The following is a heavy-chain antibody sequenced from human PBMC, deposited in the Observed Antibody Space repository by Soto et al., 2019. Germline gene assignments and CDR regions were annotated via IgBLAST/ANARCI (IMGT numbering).Heavy chain of an antibody. CDR2: ISGSGGST. Sequence: GGSLRLSCAASGFTFSSYAMSWVRQAPGKGLEWVSAISGSGGSTYYADSVKGRFTISRDNSKNTLYLQMNSLRAEDTAVYYCAKDSSSESYDYIWGSYHAPFDYWGQGTLVTVSS. V-gene: IGHV3-23*01. CDR1: GFTFSSYA. D-gene: IGHD3-16*02. J-gene: IGHJ4*02. CDR3: AKDSSSESYDYIWGSYHAPFDY.